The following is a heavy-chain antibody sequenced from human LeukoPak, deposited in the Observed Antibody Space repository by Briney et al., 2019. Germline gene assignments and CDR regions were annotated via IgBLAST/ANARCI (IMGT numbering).Heavy chain of an antibody. D-gene: IGHD4-17*01. V-gene: IGHV1-69*01. CDR3: ARGLHGDYGYFDY. J-gene: IGHJ4*02. CDR1: GGTFSSYA. Sequence: SVKVSCKASGGTFSSYAIGWVRQAPGQGLEWMGGVIPMFATANYAPKFQDRVTITADESTGTAYMELRSLRSEDTAVYHCARGLHGDYGYFDYWGQGTLVTVSS. CDR2: VIPMFATA.